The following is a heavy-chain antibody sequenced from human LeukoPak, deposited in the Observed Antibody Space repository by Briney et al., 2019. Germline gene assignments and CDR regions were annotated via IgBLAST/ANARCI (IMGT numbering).Heavy chain of an antibody. J-gene: IGHJ6*03. CDR3: ARGIGGSYSYYYYYMDV. V-gene: IGHV4-59*01. CDR2: IYYSGST. CDR1: GGSISSYY. D-gene: IGHD1-26*01. Sequence: PSETLSLTCTVSGGSISSYYWSWIRQPPGKGLEWIGYIYYSGSTNYNPSLKSRVTISVDTSKNQFSLKLSSVTAADTAVYYCARGIGGSYSYYYYYMDVWGKGTTVTISS.